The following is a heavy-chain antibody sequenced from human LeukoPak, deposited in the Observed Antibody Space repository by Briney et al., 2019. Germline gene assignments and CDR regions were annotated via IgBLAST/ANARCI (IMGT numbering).Heavy chain of an antibody. V-gene: IGHV3-30*18. CDR2: ISYDGSTK. CDR3: AKEGVRGYSYGYGTRNKWFDF. D-gene: IGHD5-18*01. J-gene: IGHJ5*01. Sequence: SGGSLRLSCAASGFSFSYYSMNWVRQAPGKGLEWVAVISYDGSTKYYTNSVKGRFTISRDNSKNTLYLQMNSLRAEDTAVYYCAKEGVRGYSYGYGTRNKWFDFWGQGTLVTVSS. CDR1: GFSFSYYS.